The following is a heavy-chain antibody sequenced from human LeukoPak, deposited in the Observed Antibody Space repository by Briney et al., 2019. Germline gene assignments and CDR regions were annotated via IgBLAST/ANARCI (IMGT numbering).Heavy chain of an antibody. V-gene: IGHV1-3*01. Sequence: ASVKVSCKASGYTFTSYAMHWVRQAPGQRLEWMGWINAGNGNTKYSQKFQGRVTITRDTSASTAYMELSSLRSEDTAVYYCARVPVRWSRLGAFDIWGQGTMVTVSS. CDR3: ARVPVRWSRLGAFDI. CDR2: INAGNGNT. D-gene: IGHD4-23*01. J-gene: IGHJ3*02. CDR1: GYTFTSYA.